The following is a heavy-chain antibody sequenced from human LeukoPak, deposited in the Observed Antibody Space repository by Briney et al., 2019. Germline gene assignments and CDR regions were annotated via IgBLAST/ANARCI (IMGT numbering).Heavy chain of an antibody. D-gene: IGHD3-22*01. J-gene: IGHJ5*02. CDR1: GYTFTGYY. CDR3: ATTKAGITMIVVEDTWFDP. CDR2: INPNSGGT. Sequence: ASVKVSCKASGYTFTGYYMHWVRQAPGQELEWMGWINPNSGGTNYAQKFQGRVTMTRDTSISTAYMELSRLRSDDTAVYYCATTKAGITMIVVEDTWFDPWGQGTLVTVSS. V-gene: IGHV1-2*02.